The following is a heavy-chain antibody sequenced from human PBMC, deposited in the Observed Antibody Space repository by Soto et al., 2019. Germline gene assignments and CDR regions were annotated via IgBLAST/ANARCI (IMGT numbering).Heavy chain of an antibody. CDR1: VPTFSKDG. J-gene: IGHJ1*01. CDR3: ARDPLAGIAAGGASEYFQH. D-gene: IGHD6-13*01. V-gene: IGHV3-30*03. CDR2: LSADARKTYS. Sequence: PGASPRLSCEPTVPTFSKDGMHWVRESRVNGPPCVPVLSADARKTYSDSVTRRLSKDVNKTYSDSVKGRFTISRDNSRSTLYLQLNTLTTEDTAVYYCARDPLAGIAAGGASEYFQHWGPGTPVTVSS.